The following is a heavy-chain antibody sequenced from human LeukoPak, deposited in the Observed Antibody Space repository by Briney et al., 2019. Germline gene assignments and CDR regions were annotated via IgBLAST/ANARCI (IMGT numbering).Heavy chain of an antibody. Sequence: GGSLRLSCAASGFTFSNYWMHWVRQAPGKGLEWLAVIRYDGSSQYYAGSVKGRFTISRDNSKNTLYLQMNRLRAEDTAVYYCARDYYGSGSYLYYYYYMDVWGKGTTVTVSS. CDR1: GFTFSNYW. CDR2: IRYDGSSQ. J-gene: IGHJ6*03. D-gene: IGHD3-10*01. CDR3: ARDYYGSGSYLYYYYYMDV. V-gene: IGHV3-30*02.